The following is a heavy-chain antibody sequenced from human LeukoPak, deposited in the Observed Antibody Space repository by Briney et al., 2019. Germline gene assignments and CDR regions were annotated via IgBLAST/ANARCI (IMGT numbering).Heavy chain of an antibody. V-gene: IGHV1-69*06. CDR3: ASGGRWLQFEFGY. Sequence: SVKVSCKASGGTFSSYAISWVRQAPGQGLEWMGGIIPIFGTANYAQKFQGRVTITADKSTSTAYMELSSLRSEDTAVYYCASGGRWLQFEFGYWGQGTLVTVSS. CDR1: GGTFSSYA. CDR2: IIPIFGTA. J-gene: IGHJ4*02. D-gene: IGHD5-24*01.